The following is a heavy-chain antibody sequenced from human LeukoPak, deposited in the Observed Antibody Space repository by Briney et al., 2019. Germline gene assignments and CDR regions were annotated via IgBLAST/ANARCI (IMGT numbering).Heavy chain of an antibody. CDR2: IDSSGNT. CDR3: TRDRGQWVVDH. V-gene: IGHV4-39*07. J-gene: IGHJ4*02. Sequence: SETLSLTCTVSGGSISSSGYYWGWICQPPGKGLEYFASIDSSGNTYYNPSLQSRVTISADTSRNQFSLRLSSVTAADTAVYYCTRDRGQWVVDHWGQGTLVTVSS. CDR1: GGSISSSGYY. D-gene: IGHD6-19*01.